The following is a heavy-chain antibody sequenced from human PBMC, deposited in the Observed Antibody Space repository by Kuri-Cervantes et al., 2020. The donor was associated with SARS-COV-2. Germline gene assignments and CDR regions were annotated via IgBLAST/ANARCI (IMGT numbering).Heavy chain of an antibody. D-gene: IGHD3-10*01. V-gene: IGHV3-23*03. CDR2: IYSGGSST. Sequence: GGSLRLSCAASGFTFGSYAMSWVRQAPGKGLEWVSVIYSGGSSTYYADSVKGRFTISRDNSKNTLYLQMNSLRAEDTAVYHCASMVRGNYGMDVWGQGTTVTVSS. J-gene: IGHJ6*02. CDR1: GFTFGSYA. CDR3: ASMVRGNYGMDV.